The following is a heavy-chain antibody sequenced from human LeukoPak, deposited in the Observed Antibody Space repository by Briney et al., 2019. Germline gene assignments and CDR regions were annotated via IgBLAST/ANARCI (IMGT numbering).Heavy chain of an antibody. CDR2: IYYSAST. CDR3: ARGRYYFDY. V-gene: IGHV4-59*12. CDR1: GGSINGYF. Sequence: PSETLSLSCTVSGGSINGYFWSWIRQSPGKGLEWIGYIYYSASTYYNPSLKSRVTISVDTSKNQFSLKLSSVTAADTAVYYCARGRYYFDYWGQGTLVTVSS. D-gene: IGHD4-17*01. J-gene: IGHJ4*02.